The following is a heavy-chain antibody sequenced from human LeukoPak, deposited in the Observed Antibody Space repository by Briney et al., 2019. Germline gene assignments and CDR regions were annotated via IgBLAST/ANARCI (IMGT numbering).Heavy chain of an antibody. CDR2: IYYSGNT. V-gene: IGHV4-59*01. Sequence: SSETLSLTCTVSNGSIISCYWSWIRQPPGKGLEWIGYIYYSGNTNYNPSLKSRVTISVDTSKNQFSLKLTSVTAADTAVYYCVRDKVSVYYYGMDVWGQGTTVIVSS. CDR1: NGSIISCY. CDR3: VRDKVSVYYYGMDV. D-gene: IGHD6-6*01. J-gene: IGHJ6*02.